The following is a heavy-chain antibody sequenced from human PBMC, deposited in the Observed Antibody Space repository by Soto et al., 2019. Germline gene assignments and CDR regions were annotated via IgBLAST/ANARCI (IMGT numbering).Heavy chain of an antibody. V-gene: IGHV3-23*01. D-gene: IGHD3-10*01. CDR1: GFTFSSYA. Sequence: GGSLRLSCAASGFTFSSYAMTWVRQAPGKGPEWVSSISGSGGSTYYADSVKGRFTISRDNSKNTLYLQMNSLRAEDTAIYYCAKGLGASMVRGVTNFDYWGQGTLVTVSS. CDR3: AKGLGASMVRGVTNFDY. CDR2: ISGSGGST. J-gene: IGHJ4*02.